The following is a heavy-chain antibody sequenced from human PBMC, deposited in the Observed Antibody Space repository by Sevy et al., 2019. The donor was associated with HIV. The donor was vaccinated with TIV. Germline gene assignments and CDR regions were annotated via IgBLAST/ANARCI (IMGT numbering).Heavy chain of an antibody. V-gene: IGHV3-23*01. CDR1: GFTFSSYA. J-gene: IGHJ1*01. CDR2: ISGNAGKT. D-gene: IGHD4-17*01. CDR3: AKAGYGDFVEYFQH. Sequence: GGSLRLSCVASGFTFSSYAMSWVRQAPGKGLEWVSAISGNAGKTYYADSVKGRFTISRDNSKNTVDLQMNSLGAEDTALYYCAKAGYGDFVEYFQHWGPGTLVTVSS.